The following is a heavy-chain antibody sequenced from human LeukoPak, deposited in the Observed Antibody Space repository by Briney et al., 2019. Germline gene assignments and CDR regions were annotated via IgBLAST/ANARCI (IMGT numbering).Heavy chain of an antibody. CDR1: GFTFSSYA. V-gene: IGHV3-30*04. J-gene: IGHJ4*02. CDR3: ARAGHYYGSGSYYSNFDY. CDR2: ISYDGSNK. D-gene: IGHD3-10*01. Sequence: GGSLRLSCAASGFTFSSYAMHWVRQAPGKGLEWVAVISYDGSNKYYADSVKGRFTISRDNSKNTLYLQMNSLRAEDTAVYYCARAGHYYGSGSYYSNFDYWGQGTLVTVSS.